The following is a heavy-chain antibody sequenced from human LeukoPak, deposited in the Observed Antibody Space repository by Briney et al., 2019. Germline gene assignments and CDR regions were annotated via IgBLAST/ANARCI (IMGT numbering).Heavy chain of an antibody. CDR3: AIHSQKTYCGSGYSDWFDP. CDR2: SYPGDSDA. D-gene: IGHD3-3*01. CDR1: GYSFTSYW. V-gene: IGHV5-51*01. J-gene: IGHJ5*02. Sequence: GESLKISCKGSGYSFTSYWVGWVRQMPGKGLEWMGISYPGDSDARYSSSFQGQVSSSADKSISTAYLQWSSLKASDTAMYYCAIHSQKTYCGSGYSDWFDPWGQGTLVTVPS.